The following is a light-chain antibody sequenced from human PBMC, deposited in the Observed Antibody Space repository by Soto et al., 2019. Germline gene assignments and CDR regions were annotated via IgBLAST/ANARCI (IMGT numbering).Light chain of an antibody. CDR2: GAS. CDR3: QQYGTSPT. Sequence: IVLTQSPGTLSLSPGERATLSCRASQSVSSSYLAWYQQKPGHAPSLLIYGASSRATGIPDRLSGSGSGTDFTLTISRPEPEDFAVYYCQQYGTSPTFGQGTKVDIK. J-gene: IGKJ1*01. CDR1: QSVSSSY. V-gene: IGKV3-20*01.